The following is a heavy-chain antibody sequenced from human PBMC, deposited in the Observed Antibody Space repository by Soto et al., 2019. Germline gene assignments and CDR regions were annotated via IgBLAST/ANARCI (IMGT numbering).Heavy chain of an antibody. CDR1: GFTFSSYA. D-gene: IGHD3-22*01. CDR2: ISYDGINK. Sequence: PGGSLRLSCAASGFTFSSYAMDWVRQAPGQGLEWVAVISYDGINKNYADSVKGRFTISRDNSKNTLYLQMNSLRAEDTAVYYCAKEFVNYYDSSGSYNYYYYYAMDVWGQGTKVTVSS. V-gene: IGHV3-30-3*01. J-gene: IGHJ6*02. CDR3: AKEFVNYYDSSGSYNYYYYYAMDV.